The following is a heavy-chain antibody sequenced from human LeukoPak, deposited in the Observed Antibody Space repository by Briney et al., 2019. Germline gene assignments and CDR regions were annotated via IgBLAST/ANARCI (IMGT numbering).Heavy chain of an antibody. V-gene: IGHV3-11*06. Sequence: GGSLRLSCAASGFTFSDYYMSWIRQAPGKGLEWVSYISGSSSYTIYADSVKGRFTISRDNAKNSLYLQMNSLRAEDTAVYYCTTGGPAVPAAIDGVDVWGQGTTVTVSS. CDR1: GFTFSDYY. D-gene: IGHD2-2*01. J-gene: IGHJ6*02. CDR2: ISGSSSYT. CDR3: TTGGPAVPAAIDGVDV.